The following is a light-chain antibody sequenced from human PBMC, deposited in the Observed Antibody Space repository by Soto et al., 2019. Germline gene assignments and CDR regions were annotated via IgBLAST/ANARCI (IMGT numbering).Light chain of an antibody. CDR1: QSVSSD. V-gene: IGKV3-15*01. CDR3: QQYNSYWIT. CDR2: GAY. Sequence: EIVMTQSPATLSVSPGERATLSCRASQSVSSDLAWYEQKPGQAHRLLIYGAYTRATGIQARFSGSGSGTEFTLTIRSLQPDDFATYYCQQYNSYWITFGQGTRLEIK. J-gene: IGKJ5*01.